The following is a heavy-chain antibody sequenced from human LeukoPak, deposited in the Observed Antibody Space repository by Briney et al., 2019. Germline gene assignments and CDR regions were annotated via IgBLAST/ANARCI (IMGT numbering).Heavy chain of an antibody. CDR2: ISDFVDNT. J-gene: IGHJ4*02. CDR3: ARDREDCSGGSCYWLVGEGFDY. Sequence: GGSVRLSCAGSGFSFGSYPMSWVRQAPGKGLEWVSSISDFVDNTYYADSVKGRFTISRDNSEKSLYLQMSSLRVEDTAVYYCARDREDCSGGSCYWLVGEGFDYWGQGTLVTVSS. CDR1: GFSFGSYP. V-gene: IGHV3-23*01. D-gene: IGHD2-15*01.